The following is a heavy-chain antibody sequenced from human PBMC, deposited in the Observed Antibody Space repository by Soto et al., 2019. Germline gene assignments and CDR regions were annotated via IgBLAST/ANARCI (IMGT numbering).Heavy chain of an antibody. CDR3: ATDLGTVGSYNFDD. J-gene: IGHJ4*02. Sequence: ASVKVSCKVSGYTLTELSMHWVRQAPGKGLEWMGGFDPEDGETIYAQKFQGRVTMTEDTSTDTAYMELSSLRSEDTAVYYCATDLGTVGSYNFDDWGQGTRVNVSS. CDR2: FDPEDGET. CDR1: GYTLTELS. V-gene: IGHV1-24*01. D-gene: IGHD4-17*01.